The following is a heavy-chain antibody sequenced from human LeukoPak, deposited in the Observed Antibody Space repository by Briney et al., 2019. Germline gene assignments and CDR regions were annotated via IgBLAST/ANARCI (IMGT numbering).Heavy chain of an antibody. CDR2: ISGSGGRT. Sequence: GGSLRLSCAASGFTFSSFAMSWVRQTPGKGLEWVSAISGSGGRTFYADSVKGRFTISRDNSKNTLYLQINSLRAEDTAVYYCVKDSLSGSGSYGILDSWGQGTLVTVSS. CDR1: GFTFSSFA. V-gene: IGHV3-23*01. D-gene: IGHD3-10*01. CDR3: VKDSLSGSGSYGILDS. J-gene: IGHJ4*02.